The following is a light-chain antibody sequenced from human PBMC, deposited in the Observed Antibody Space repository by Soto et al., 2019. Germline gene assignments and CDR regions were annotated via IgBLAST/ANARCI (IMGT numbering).Light chain of an antibody. Sequence: EIVMTQSPATLSVSPGERDTLSCRASPSVSSNLAWYQQKPGQTPRLLIYDASSRATGIPARFSGNGSGTDFTLTISSLQSEDFAGYYCQQYNNWPLTFGGGTNVDIK. CDR3: QQYNNWPLT. CDR1: PSVSSN. CDR2: DAS. V-gene: IGKV3-15*01. J-gene: IGKJ4*01.